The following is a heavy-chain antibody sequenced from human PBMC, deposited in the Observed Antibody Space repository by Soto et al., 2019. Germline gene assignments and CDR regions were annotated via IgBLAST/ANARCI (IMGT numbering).Heavy chain of an antibody. J-gene: IGHJ3*02. Sequence: QVQLVQSGAEVKKPGSSVKVSCKASGGTFSSYAISWVRQAPGQGLEWMGGIIPIFGPANYAQKFQGRVTIPADESTSTAYMELSSLRSEDTAVYYCASRPRPMIDPGAFDIWGQGTMVTVSS. CDR3: ASRPRPMIDPGAFDI. CDR1: GGTFSSYA. D-gene: IGHD3-22*01. CDR2: IIPIFGPA. V-gene: IGHV1-69*01.